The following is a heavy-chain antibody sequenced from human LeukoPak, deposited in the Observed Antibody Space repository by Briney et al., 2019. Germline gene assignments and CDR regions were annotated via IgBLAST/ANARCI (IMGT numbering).Heavy chain of an antibody. D-gene: IGHD3-3*01. CDR2: IHHSGIT. CDR3: ARNVQNDYDFWSGYYPHPDAFDI. CDR1: GGSISSGTYH. V-gene: IGHV4-31*03. J-gene: IGHJ3*02. Sequence: PSETLSLTCTVSGGSISSGTYHWAWIRQHPGKGPEWIGYIHHSGITYYNLSLKSRVTMSVDTSKNQFSLKLSSVTAADTAVYYCARNVQNDYDFWSGYYPHPDAFDIWGQGTMVTVSS.